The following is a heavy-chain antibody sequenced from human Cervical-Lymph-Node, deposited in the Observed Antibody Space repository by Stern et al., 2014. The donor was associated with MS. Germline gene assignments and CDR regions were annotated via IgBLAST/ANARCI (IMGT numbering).Heavy chain of an antibody. CDR3: AREHHGGNFAS. CDR1: GATFSTNA. Sequence: QVQLVQSGPEVRKPGSSVKVSCKASGATFSTNAISWLRQAPGQGPEWMGAIDPIFERTNYVQKLRGRLTITADESASTAYMELRSLRSEDTAVYYCAREHHGGNFASWGQGTLVTVSS. V-gene: IGHV1-69*01. D-gene: IGHD4-23*01. J-gene: IGHJ5*02. CDR2: IDPIFERT.